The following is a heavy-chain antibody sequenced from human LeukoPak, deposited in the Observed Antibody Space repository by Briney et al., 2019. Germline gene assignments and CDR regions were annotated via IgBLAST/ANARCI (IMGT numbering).Heavy chain of an antibody. D-gene: IGHD1-14*01. V-gene: IGHV4-30-4*01. Sequence: SETLSLTCTVSGGSISSGDYYWSWIRQPPGKGLEWIGYIYYSGSTYYNPSLKSRVTISVDTSKNQFSLKLSSVTPEDTAVYYCARGWYYYFDYWGQGSLVTVSS. CDR3: ARGWYYYFDY. CDR1: GGSISSGDYY. J-gene: IGHJ4*02. CDR2: IYYSGST.